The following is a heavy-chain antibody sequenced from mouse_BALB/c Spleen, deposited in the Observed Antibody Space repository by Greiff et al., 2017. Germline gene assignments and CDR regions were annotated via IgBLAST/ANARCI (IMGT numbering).Heavy chain of an antibody. CDR2: IDPSDSYT. Sequence: QVQLQQPGAELVKPGASVKLSCKASGYTFTSYWMHWVKQRPGQGLEWIGEIDPSDSYTNYNQKFKGKATLTVDKSSSTAYMQLSSLTSEDSAVYYCARGHYGKRLLDYWGQGTTLTVSS. V-gene: IGHV1-69*02. CDR3: ARGHYGKRLLDY. J-gene: IGHJ2*01. D-gene: IGHD2-1*01. CDR1: GYTFTSYW.